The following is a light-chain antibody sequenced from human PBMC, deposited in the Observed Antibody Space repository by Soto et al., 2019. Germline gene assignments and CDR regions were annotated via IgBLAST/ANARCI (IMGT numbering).Light chain of an antibody. CDR3: QQYNSYWT. CDR1: QSISSW. CDR2: KAS. V-gene: IGKV1-5*03. J-gene: IGKJ1*01. Sequence: DIQMTQSPSPFPPSVGDRVTITCRASQSISSWLAWYQQKPGKAPKLLIYKASSLQIGVPSRFSGSGSGTEFTLTISSLQPDDFATYYCQQYNSYWTFGQGTKVDIK.